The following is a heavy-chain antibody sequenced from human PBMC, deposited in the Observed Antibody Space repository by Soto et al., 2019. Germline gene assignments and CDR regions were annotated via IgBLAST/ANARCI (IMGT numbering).Heavy chain of an antibody. V-gene: IGHV1-69*01. J-gene: IGHJ6*02. D-gene: IGHD2-21*02. Sequence: QVQLVQSGAEVKKPGASVKVSCKASGTTFTSFDINWVRQATGQGLEWMGWMNPIFGTANYAQKFQGRVTITADESTSTAYMELSSLRSEDTAVYYCAKPSYCGGDCSYYYGMDVWGQGTTVTVSS. CDR3: AKPSYCGGDCSYYYGMDV. CDR1: GTTFTSFD. CDR2: MNPIFGTA.